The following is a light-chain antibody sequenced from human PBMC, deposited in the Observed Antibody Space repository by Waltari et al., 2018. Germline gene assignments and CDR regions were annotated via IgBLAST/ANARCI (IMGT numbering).Light chain of an antibody. V-gene: IGKV3-20*01. J-gene: IGKJ1*01. CDR3: QHYVRTWA. CDR1: QSVGSNY. Sequence: EIVLTQSPGTLSLSPGESATLSCRASQSVGSNYLAWYQQRPGQAPRRLIYGESSRATGIPDRVSGSGSGTDFTLSISRLEPEDFAVYYCQHYVRTWAFGQGTKVEIK. CDR2: GES.